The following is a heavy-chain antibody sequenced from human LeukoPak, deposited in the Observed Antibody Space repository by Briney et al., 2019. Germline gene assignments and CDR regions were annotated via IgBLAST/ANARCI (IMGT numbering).Heavy chain of an antibody. CDR3: ARDRDLFDY. CDR1: GGSISSYY. V-gene: IGHV4-59*01. Sequence: SETLSLTCTVSGGSISSYYWSWIRRPPGKGLEWIGYIYYSGGTKYNPSLKSRVTISVDASKTQFSLNLSSVTAADTAVYYCARDRDLFDYWGQGTLVTVSS. D-gene: IGHD3-10*01. J-gene: IGHJ4*02. CDR2: IYYSGGT.